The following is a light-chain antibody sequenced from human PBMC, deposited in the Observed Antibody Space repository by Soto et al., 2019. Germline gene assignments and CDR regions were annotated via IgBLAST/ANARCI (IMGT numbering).Light chain of an antibody. CDR1: QSVSSN. Sequence: EIVMTQSPATLSVSPGERATLSCRASQSVSSNLAWYQQKPGQAPRLLIYDESTRATGIPARFSGSGFGTEFTLIISSLQSEDFAVYYCQQYNNWPLTFGGGTKVEIK. V-gene: IGKV3-15*01. J-gene: IGKJ4*01. CDR2: DES. CDR3: QQYNNWPLT.